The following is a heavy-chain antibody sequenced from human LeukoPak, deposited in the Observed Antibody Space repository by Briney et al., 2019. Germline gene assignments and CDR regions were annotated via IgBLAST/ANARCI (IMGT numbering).Heavy chain of an antibody. CDR1: GFTFSSYG. J-gene: IGHJ4*02. CDR3: ARELSGVLDY. V-gene: IGHV3-30*19. CDR2: ISYDGSNK. Sequence: PGGSLRLSCAASGFTFSSYGMHWVRQAPGKGVEWVAVISYDGSNKYYADSVKGRFTISRDNSKNTLYLQMNSLRAEDTAVYYCARELSGVLDYWGQGTLVTVSS. D-gene: IGHD3-10*01.